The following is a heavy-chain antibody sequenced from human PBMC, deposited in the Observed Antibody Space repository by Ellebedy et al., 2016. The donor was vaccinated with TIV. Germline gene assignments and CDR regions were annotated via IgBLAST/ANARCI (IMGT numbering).Heavy chain of an antibody. J-gene: IGHJ5*02. V-gene: IGHV3-23*01. CDR3: VKREDGSGWYSPGS. Sequence: GRSLRLSCAASGFTFSDHVMICVSQAQGKGLEWVSLVRGGGEITYYADSVRGWFTVSRDNSKSTLYMQMNSLTVEDTSVDYCVKREDGSGWYSPGSWGQGTLVTVSS. CDR1: GFTFSDHV. D-gene: IGHD6-19*01. CDR2: VRGGGEIT.